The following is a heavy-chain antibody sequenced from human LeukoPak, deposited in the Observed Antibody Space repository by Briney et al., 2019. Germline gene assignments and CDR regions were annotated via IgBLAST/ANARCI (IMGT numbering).Heavy chain of an antibody. D-gene: IGHD3-10*01. CDR2: IYYSGST. CDR3: ARDRLGGGYYGSGARGRGMDV. Sequence: SQTLSLTCTVSGGSISSGDYYWSWIRQPPGKGLEWIGYIYYSGSTYYNPSLKSRVTISVDTSKNQFSLKLSSVTAADTAVYYCARDRLGGGYYGSGARGRGMDVWGKGTTVTVSS. J-gene: IGHJ6*04. CDR1: GGSISSGDYY. V-gene: IGHV4-30-4*01.